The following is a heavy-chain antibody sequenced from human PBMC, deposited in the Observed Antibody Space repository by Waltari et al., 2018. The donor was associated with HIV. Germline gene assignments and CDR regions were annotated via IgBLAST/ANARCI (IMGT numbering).Heavy chain of an antibody. J-gene: IGHJ3*02. V-gene: IGHV5-10-1*01. Sequence: EVQLVQSGAEVKKPGESLRISCKGFGYRFTGYWISWVRQMPGKGLEWMGRIDPSDSYIHYSPSFQGHVTISADKSINPAYLQWSSLKASDSAMYYCARAQGMTMTVEVAFDIWGQGTMVTVSP. CDR2: IDPSDSYI. CDR3: ARAQGMTMTVEVAFDI. CDR1: GYRFTGYW. D-gene: IGHD3-22*01.